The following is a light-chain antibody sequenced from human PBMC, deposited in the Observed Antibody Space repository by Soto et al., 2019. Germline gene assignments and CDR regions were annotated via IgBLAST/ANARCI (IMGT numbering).Light chain of an antibody. Sequence: DIQMTQSPSSLSASVGDRVTITCQASQDINNSLNWYQQKPGKAPKLLIYDASNLETGVPSRFSGSGSGTDFTFTISSLQPEDIATYYCQQYDNLLTFGPGTKVDIK. CDR2: DAS. CDR1: QDINNS. V-gene: IGKV1-33*01. J-gene: IGKJ3*01. CDR3: QQYDNLLT.